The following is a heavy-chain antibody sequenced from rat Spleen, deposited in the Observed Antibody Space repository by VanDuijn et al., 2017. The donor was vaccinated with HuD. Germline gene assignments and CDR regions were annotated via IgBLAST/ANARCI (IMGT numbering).Heavy chain of an antibody. D-gene: IGHD1-9*01. CDR1: GFTFDDHF. V-gene: IGHV5-29*01. J-gene: IGHJ2*01. CDR2: ISYGDSSGHSST. Sequence: EVRLVESGGGLVQPGRSLKLSCAASGFTFDDHFMAWVRQAPTKGLEWVATISYGDSSGHSSTYYRDSVKGRFTISRDNAKSTLSLQMDSLRSEDTATYYCARRHYGYTDYFDYWGQGVMVTVSS. CDR3: ARRHYGYTDYFDY.